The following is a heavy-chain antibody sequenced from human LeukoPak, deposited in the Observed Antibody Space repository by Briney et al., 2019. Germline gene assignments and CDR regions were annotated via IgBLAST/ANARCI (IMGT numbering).Heavy chain of an antibody. J-gene: IGHJ6*02. CDR1: GFTFSTYA. CDR3: ANHYCRKYYYYPMDV. CDR2: IWYDGSSR. Sequence: PGGSLRLSCVASGFTFSTYAMHWVRQAPGKGLEWVAVIWYDGSSRYYPDSVKGRFTISRDNSKNTLYLQMNSLRAEDTAVYYFANHYCRKYYYYPMDVWGQGTTVTVSS. D-gene: IGHD2-15*01. V-gene: IGHV3-33*06.